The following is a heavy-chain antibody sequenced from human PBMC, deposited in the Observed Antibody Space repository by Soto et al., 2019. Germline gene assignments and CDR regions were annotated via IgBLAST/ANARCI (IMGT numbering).Heavy chain of an antibody. CDR3: ARRGSGSYSDY. Sequence: SETLSLTCTVSGGSVSSGSYYWSWIRQPPGKGLEWIGYIYYSGSTNYNPSLKSRVTISVDTSKNQFSLKLSSVTAADTAVYYCARRGSGSYSDYWGQGTLVTVSS. J-gene: IGHJ4*02. D-gene: IGHD3-10*01. CDR1: GGSVSSGSYY. CDR2: IYYSGST. V-gene: IGHV4-61*01.